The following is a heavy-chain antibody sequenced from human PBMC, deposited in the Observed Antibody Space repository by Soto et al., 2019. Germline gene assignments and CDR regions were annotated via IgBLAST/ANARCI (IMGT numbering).Heavy chain of an antibody. CDR1: GGTFSSYT. J-gene: IGHJ2*01. CDR3: ARGNHRWLQLWYFDL. D-gene: IGHD5-12*01. Sequence: QVQLVQSGAEVKKPGSSVTVSCKASGGTFSSYTISWVRQAPGQGLEWMGGIIPICGTANYAQKFQGRVTITADESTSTDYMELSSLRSEDTAVYYCARGNHRWLQLWYFDLWGRGTLVTVSS. CDR2: IIPICGTA. V-gene: IGHV1-69*12.